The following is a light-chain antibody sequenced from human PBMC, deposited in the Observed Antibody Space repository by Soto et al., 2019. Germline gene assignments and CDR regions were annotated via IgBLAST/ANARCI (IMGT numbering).Light chain of an antibody. CDR3: QQYNKWPRT. V-gene: IGKV3-15*01. J-gene: IGKJ2*01. CDR2: GAS. Sequence: EIVMTQSPATLSVSPGERATLSCRASQSISSDVAWYQQKPGQAPRLLIYGASTAATGIPARFSGSGSGTEFTLTIRSMQSEDFAVYNCQQYNKWPRTFGQGTKVDIK. CDR1: QSISSD.